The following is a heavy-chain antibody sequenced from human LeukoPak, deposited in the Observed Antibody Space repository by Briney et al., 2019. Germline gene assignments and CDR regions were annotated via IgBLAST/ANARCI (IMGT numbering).Heavy chain of an antibody. CDR1: GGSISSYY. J-gene: IGHJ4*02. CDR2: IYYSGST. Sequence: SETLSLTCTVSGGSISSYYWSWIRQPPGKGLEWIGYIYYSGSTYYNPSLKSRVTISVDTSKNQFSLKLSSVTAADTAVYYCARGFADSGPFDYWGQGTLVTVSS. V-gene: IGHV4-59*06. CDR3: ARGFADSGPFDY. D-gene: IGHD1-26*01.